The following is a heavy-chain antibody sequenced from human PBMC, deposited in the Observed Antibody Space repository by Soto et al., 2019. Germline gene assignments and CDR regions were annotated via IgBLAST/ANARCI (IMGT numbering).Heavy chain of an antibody. Sequence: GGSLRLSCAASGFTVSSNYMSWVRQAPGKGLEWVSVIYSGGSTYYAASVKGRFTISRDNSKNTLYLQMNSLRAEDTAVYYCARFLEWFGMDVWGQGTTVTVSS. V-gene: IGHV3-53*01. CDR3: ARFLEWFGMDV. D-gene: IGHD3-3*01. CDR1: GFTVSSNY. CDR2: IYSGGST. J-gene: IGHJ6*02.